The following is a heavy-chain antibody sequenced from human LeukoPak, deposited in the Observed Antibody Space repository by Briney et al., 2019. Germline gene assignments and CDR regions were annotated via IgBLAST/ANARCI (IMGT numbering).Heavy chain of an antibody. CDR1: GGSISSSSYY. D-gene: IGHD2-2*01. Sequence: PSETLSLTCTVSGGSISSSSYYWGWIRQPPGKGLEWIGRIYYSGSTYYNPSLKSPCNISVDTSKNQCSLKLSSVPAADTAVYYCARQSSSSTSEDYWGQGTLVTVSS. CDR2: IYYSGST. V-gene: IGHV4-39*01. J-gene: IGHJ4*02. CDR3: ARQSSSSTSEDY.